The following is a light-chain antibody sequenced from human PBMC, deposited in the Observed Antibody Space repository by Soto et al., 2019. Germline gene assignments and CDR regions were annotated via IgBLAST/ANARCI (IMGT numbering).Light chain of an antibody. CDR3: SSYTSSKGVV. Sequence: QSALTQPASVSGSPGQSITISCTGTSSDIGDYDYVSWYQHLPGKAPKLLIFDVTHRPSGVSDRFTGSKSGNTASLTISGLQAEDEADYYCSSYTSSKGVVFGGGTKVTVL. CDR2: DVT. V-gene: IGLV2-14*01. J-gene: IGLJ2*01. CDR1: SSDIGDYDY.